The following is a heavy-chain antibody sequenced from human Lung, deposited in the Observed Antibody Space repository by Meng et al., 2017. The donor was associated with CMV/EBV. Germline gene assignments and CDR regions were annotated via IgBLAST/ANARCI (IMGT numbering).Heavy chain of an antibody. Sequence: GESLKISCAASEFTFRSYAMSWVRQAPGRGLAWVSAITGSGGSTYYADSVKGRFTVSRDNSKNTLYLQMNSLRAEDTAVYYCAKAFSASWYREYYDYWGQGTXVTVSS. CDR3: AKAFSASWYREYYDY. D-gene: IGHD6-13*01. V-gene: IGHV3-23*01. CDR2: ITGSGGST. CDR1: EFTFRSYA. J-gene: IGHJ4*02.